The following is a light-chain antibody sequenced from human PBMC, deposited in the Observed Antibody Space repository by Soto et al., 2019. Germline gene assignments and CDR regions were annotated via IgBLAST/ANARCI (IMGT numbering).Light chain of an antibody. V-gene: IGKV2-28*01. CDR1: QSLLHSNGYNY. Sequence: DIVMTQSPLSLPVTPGEAASISCRSSQSLLHSNGYNYLDWYLQKPGQSPQLLIYLGSHRASGVHDRFSGSVSGTDFTLKISRVEAEDVGVYYCMQALHAWTFGQGTKVEIK. J-gene: IGKJ1*01. CDR2: LGS. CDR3: MQALHAWT.